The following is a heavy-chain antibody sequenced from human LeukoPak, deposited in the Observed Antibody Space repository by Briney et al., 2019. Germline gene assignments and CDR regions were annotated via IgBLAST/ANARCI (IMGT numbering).Heavy chain of an antibody. J-gene: IGHJ4*02. D-gene: IGHD3-16*01. Sequence: GGSLRLSCAVSGFTVSSNYFSWVRQAPGKGLEWVSVIYTEGTTYYADSVKGRFIISRDNSKNTVYLQMNSLRVDDTAVYYCASEGDWGQGTLVTVSS. CDR1: GFTVSSNY. CDR3: ASEGD. V-gene: IGHV3-66*02. CDR2: IYTEGTT.